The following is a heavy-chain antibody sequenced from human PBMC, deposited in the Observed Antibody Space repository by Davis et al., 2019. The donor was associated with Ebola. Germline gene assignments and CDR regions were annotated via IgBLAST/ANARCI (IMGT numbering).Heavy chain of an antibody. J-gene: IGHJ6*02. CDR3: QRRVDV. CDR1: GFTFSNSA. Sequence: GESLKISCAASGFTFSNSAMSWVRQAPGKGLEWVSTISGSGGSTYYADSVKGRFTISRENSKNTLYLQMNSLRAEDTAVYYCQRRVDVWGQGTTVTVSS. CDR2: ISGSGGST. V-gene: IGHV3-23*01. D-gene: IGHD6-25*01.